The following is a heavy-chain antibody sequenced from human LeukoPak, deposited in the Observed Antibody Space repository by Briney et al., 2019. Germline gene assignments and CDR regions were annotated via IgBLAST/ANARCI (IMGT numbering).Heavy chain of an antibody. CDR1: GGSISGTYYY. D-gene: IGHD5-18*01. CDR3: ATESWIQGEDY. Sequence: SETLSLTCTVSGGSISGTYYYWGWIRQPPGKGLEWIGSVYYSGTPYYNPSLKSRVTISVDTSKNQFSLKLTSVTAADTAVYYCATESWIQGEDYLGQGTLVTVSS. V-gene: IGHV4-39*01. CDR2: VYYSGTP. J-gene: IGHJ4*02.